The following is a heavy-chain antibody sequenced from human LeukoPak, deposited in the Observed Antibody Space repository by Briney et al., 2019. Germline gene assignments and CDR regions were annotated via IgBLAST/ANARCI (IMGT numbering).Heavy chain of an antibody. CDR2: INSGGEIT. Sequence: PGGSLRLSCAASGFTLSSYSMIWVRQAPGKGLEWVSVINSGGEITYYADSVKGRFTISRDNSKNTMYLQMNSLRAEDTAVYYCAKKTGGTYPFDYWGQGTLVTVSS. J-gene: IGHJ4*02. D-gene: IGHD1-26*01. CDR3: AKKTGGTYPFDY. CDR1: GFTLSSYS. V-gene: IGHV3-23*01.